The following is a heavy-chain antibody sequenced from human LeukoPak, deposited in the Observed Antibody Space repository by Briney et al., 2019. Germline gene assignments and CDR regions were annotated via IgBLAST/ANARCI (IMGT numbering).Heavy chain of an antibody. D-gene: IGHD2-8*01. CDR1: GFSLSSFQ. CDR3: ARDGTTNRYNWFNS. V-gene: IGHV3-48*03. CDR2: ISDSGTTE. J-gene: IGHJ5*01. Sequence: GGSLRLSCAASGFSLSSFQMNWVRQAPGKGLEWISYISDSGTTEYYADSVKGRFTISRDNAKNPLYLQMNSLTGEDTALYYCARDGTTNRYNWFNSWGQGTLVTVSS.